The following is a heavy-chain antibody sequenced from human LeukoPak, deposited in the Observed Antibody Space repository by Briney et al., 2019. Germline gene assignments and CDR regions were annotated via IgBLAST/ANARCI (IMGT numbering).Heavy chain of an antibody. Sequence: GGSLRLSCAASGFTFTNFWMNWVRQTPGQGLMWVSRIQTDGSTGYAESVKGRFTISRDNAKNTVYLQMNTLSAEDTAIYYCARGLHWNDFNWFDSWGQGTLVTVSS. CDR2: IQTDGST. J-gene: IGHJ5*01. CDR1: GFTFTNFW. V-gene: IGHV3-74*01. D-gene: IGHD1-1*01. CDR3: ARGLHWNDFNWFDS.